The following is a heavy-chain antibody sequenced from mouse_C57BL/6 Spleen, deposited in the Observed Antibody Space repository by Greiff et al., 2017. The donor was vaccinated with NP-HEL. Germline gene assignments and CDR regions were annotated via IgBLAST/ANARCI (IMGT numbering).Heavy chain of an antibody. Sequence: QVQLQQSGAELVRPGTSVKVSCKASGYAFTNYLIEWVKQRPGQGLEWIGVINPGSGGTNYNEKFKGKATLTADKSSSTAYMQLSSLTSEDSAVYFCARDYGRRDAMDYWGQGTSVTVSS. D-gene: IGHD1-1*01. CDR1: GYAFTNYL. CDR3: ARDYGRRDAMDY. V-gene: IGHV1-54*01. J-gene: IGHJ4*01. CDR2: INPGSGGT.